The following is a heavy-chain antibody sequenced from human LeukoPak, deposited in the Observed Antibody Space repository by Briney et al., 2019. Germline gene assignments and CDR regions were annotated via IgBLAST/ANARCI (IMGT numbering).Heavy chain of an antibody. CDR3: ARARTVVVVSNPVDY. CDR2: ISSSSYI. J-gene: IGHJ4*02. Sequence: PGGSLRLSCAASGFTFSSYSMNWVRQAPGKGLEWVSSISSSSYIYYADSVKGRFTISRDNAKNSLYLQMNSLRAEGTAVYYCARARTVVVVSNPVDYWGQGTLVTVSS. CDR1: GFTFSSYS. D-gene: IGHD2-15*01. V-gene: IGHV3-21*01.